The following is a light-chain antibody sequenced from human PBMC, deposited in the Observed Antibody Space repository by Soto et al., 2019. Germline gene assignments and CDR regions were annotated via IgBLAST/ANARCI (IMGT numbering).Light chain of an antibody. J-gene: IGKJ5*01. V-gene: IGKV3D-15*01. Sequence: VLTQSPATLSLSPGERATLSCRASQSVSTYLAWYQKKPGQAPRLLIYDASFRATGIPDRFSGSGSGTEFTLTISSLQSEDFAVYYCQQYNHWRTFGQGTRLEIK. CDR2: DAS. CDR1: QSVSTY. CDR3: QQYNHWRT.